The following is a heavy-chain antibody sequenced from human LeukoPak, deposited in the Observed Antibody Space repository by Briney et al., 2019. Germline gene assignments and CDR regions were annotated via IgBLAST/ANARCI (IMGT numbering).Heavy chain of an antibody. CDR3: ARRSSYSYFQH. CDR2: INHSGST. V-gene: IGHV4-34*01. Sequence: SETLSLTCAVYGGSFSGYYWSWIRQPPGKGLEWIGEINHSGSTNYNPSLKSRVTISVDTSKNQFSLKLSSVTAADTAVFYCARRSSYSYFQHWGQGTLVAVSS. J-gene: IGHJ1*01. D-gene: IGHD3-3*01. CDR1: GGSFSGYY.